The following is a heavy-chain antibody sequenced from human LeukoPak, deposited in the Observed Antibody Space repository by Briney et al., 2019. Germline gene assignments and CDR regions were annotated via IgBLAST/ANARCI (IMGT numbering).Heavy chain of an antibody. CDR2: ITGSGGGT. J-gene: IGHJ4*02. CDR3: AKVTGSVAGTLDY. D-gene: IGHD6-19*01. Sequence: GGSLRLSCAASGFTFSSYAMSWVRQAPGKGLEWVSTITGSGGGTYYADSVKGRFSISRDNSKNTLYLQMNSLRAEDTAVYYCAKVTGSVAGTLDYWGQGTLVTVSS. CDR1: GFTFSSYA. V-gene: IGHV3-23*01.